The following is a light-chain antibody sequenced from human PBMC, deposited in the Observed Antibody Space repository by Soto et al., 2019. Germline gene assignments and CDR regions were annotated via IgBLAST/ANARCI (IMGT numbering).Light chain of an antibody. V-gene: IGKV1-5*01. J-gene: IGKJ1*01. CDR3: QQYNSYSGI. CDR2: DAS. Sequence: DIQMTQSPSTLSASVGARVTVTCRASQTIGSWLAWYQQKPGRAPKLLIFDASSLESGVPSRFSGNGSGTEFTLTISGLQPDDFASYYCQQYNSYSGIFGQGTKVDIK. CDR1: QTIGSW.